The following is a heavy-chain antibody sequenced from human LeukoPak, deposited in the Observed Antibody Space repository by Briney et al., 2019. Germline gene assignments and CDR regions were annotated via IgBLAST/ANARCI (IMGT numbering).Heavy chain of an antibody. CDR1: GYTFTSYD. V-gene: IGHV1-8*01. D-gene: IGHD3-3*01. Sequence: ASVKVSCKASGYTFTSYDINWVRQATGQGLEWMGWMNPNSGNTGYAQKFQGRVTMTRNTSISTAYMELSSLRSEDTAVYHCARGQTLRGFLEWLPRAEYFQHWGQGTLVTVSS. J-gene: IGHJ1*01. CDR2: MNPNSGNT. CDR3: ARGQTLRGFLEWLPRAEYFQH.